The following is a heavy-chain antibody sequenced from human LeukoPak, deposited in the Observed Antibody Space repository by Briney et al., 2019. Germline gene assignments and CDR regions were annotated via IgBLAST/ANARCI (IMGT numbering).Heavy chain of an antibody. CDR3: ASLGYCSSTSWSNWFDP. CDR1: GFTFSSYW. V-gene: IGHV3-74*01. J-gene: IGHJ5*02. CDR2: INSDGSST. Sequence: GGSLRLSCAASGFTFSSYWMHWVRQAPGKGLVWVSRINSDGSSTSYADSVKGRFTISRDNAKNTLYLQMNSLRVDDTAVYYCASLGYCSSTSWSNWFDPWGQGTLVTVSS. D-gene: IGHD2-2*01.